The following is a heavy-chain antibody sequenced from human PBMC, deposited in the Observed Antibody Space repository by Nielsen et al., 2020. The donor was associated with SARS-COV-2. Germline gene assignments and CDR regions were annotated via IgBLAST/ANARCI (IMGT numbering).Heavy chain of an antibody. CDR2: INTNTGNP. CDR1: GYTFTSYA. V-gene: IGHV7-4-1*02. CDR3: ARESEQQPSYGGFDY. Sequence: ASVKVSCKASGYTFTSYAMNWVRQAPGQGLEWMGWINTNTGNPTYAQGFTGRFVFSLDTSVGTAYLQISSLKAEDTAVYYCARESEQQPSYGGFDYWGQGTLVTVSS. D-gene: IGHD6-13*01. J-gene: IGHJ4*02.